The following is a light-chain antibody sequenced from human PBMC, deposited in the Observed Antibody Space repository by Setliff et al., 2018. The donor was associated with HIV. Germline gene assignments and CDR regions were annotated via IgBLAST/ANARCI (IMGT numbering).Light chain of an antibody. CDR3: SSYRRTTPDV. CDR2: AVS. V-gene: IGLV2-11*01. CDR1: SSDVGNYNY. J-gene: IGLJ1*01. Sequence: QSVLTQPRSVSGSPGQSVTISFTGTSSDVGNYNYVSWYQQHPGKAPRLMIYAVSNRPSGISHRFSGSKSGNTASLTISGLQAEDEADYYCSSYRRTTPDVFGTGTKVTVL.